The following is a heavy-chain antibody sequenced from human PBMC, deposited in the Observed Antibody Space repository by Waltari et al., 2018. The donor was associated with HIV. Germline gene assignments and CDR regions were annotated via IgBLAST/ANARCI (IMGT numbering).Heavy chain of an antibody. CDR2: TYWRSRWHE. J-gene: IGHJ4*02. CDR3: VRDAFGLDY. V-gene: IGHV6-1*01. Sequence: QVYLQQSGPGVVKPSETLSVDCVISGDSVSSETGTWNWVRQAASRGLEWLGRTYWRSRWHEDYSTSVKGRISIDADSGEDRVTLDLNHVTPEDTAVYFCVRDAFGLDYWGQGTLVTVSS. D-gene: IGHD3-3*02. CDR1: GDSVSSETGT.